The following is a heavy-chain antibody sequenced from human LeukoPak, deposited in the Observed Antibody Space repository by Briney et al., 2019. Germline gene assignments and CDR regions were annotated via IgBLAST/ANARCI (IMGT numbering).Heavy chain of an antibody. Sequence: GASVKVSCKASGYTFTIYGISWVRQAPGQGLEWMGWISAYNGNTNYAQKLQGRVTMTTDTSTSTAYMELRSLRSDDTAVYYCARDFYGSGSYDENDYWGQGTLVTVSS. CDR3: ARDFYGSGSYDENDY. D-gene: IGHD3-10*01. J-gene: IGHJ4*02. CDR2: ISAYNGNT. CDR1: GYTFTIYG. V-gene: IGHV1-18*04.